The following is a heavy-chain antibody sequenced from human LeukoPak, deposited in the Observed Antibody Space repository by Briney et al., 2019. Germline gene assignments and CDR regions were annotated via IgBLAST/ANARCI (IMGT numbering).Heavy chain of an antibody. V-gene: IGHV3-11*01. CDR1: GFTFSDYY. Sequence: GGSLRLSCAASGFTFSDYYTSWVRQAPGKGLEWVSYISSSRSTIYYADPVKGRFPISRDNAKNSLYLQLSSLRAEDTAVYYCAGGEPRWLQGCDAFDIWGQGTMVTVSS. CDR3: AGGEPRWLQGCDAFDI. J-gene: IGHJ3*02. CDR2: ISSSRSTI. D-gene: IGHD5-24*01.